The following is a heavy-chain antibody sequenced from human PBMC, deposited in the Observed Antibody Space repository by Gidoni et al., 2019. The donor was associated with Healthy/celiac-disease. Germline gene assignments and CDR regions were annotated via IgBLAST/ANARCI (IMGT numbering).Heavy chain of an antibody. Sequence: EVQLLESGGGLVQPGGSLRLSWAASGFTFSSYAMGWVRQAPGKGLEWVSAISGSGGSTYYADSVKGRFTISRDNSKNTLYLQMNSLRAEDTAVYYCAKRATDSSAPFDYWGQGTLVTVSS. D-gene: IGHD6-25*01. J-gene: IGHJ4*02. CDR2: ISGSGGST. CDR3: AKRATDSSAPFDY. V-gene: IGHV3-23*01. CDR1: GFTFSSYA.